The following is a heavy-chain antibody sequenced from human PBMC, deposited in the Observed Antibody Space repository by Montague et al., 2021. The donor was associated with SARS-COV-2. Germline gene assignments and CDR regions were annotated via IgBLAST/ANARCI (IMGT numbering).Heavy chain of an antibody. CDR3: ARGPHYDILTSYYKDGMDV. Sequence: TLSLTCTVSGGSISTGSYYWSWIRQPAGKGLEWIGRIYTSGSTNCNPSLKSRVTISVDTSKNQFSLKLSSVTAADTAVYYCARGPHYDILTSYYKDGMDVWGQGTTVTVSS. V-gene: IGHV4-61*02. J-gene: IGHJ6*02. CDR1: GGSISTGSYY. D-gene: IGHD3-9*01. CDR2: IYTSGST.